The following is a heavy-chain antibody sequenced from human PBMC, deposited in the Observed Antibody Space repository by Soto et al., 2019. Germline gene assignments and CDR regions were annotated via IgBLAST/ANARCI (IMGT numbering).Heavy chain of an antibody. J-gene: IGHJ4*02. CDR2: ISYDGSNK. D-gene: IGHD3-22*01. Sequence: QVQLVESGGGVVQPGRSLRLSCAASGFTFSSYGMHWVRQAPGKGLEWVAVISYDGSNKYYADSVKGRFTISRDNSKNTLYLQMNSLRAEDTAVYYCATTYYYDSSGYYPFDYWGQGTLVTVSS. CDR3: ATTYYYDSSGYYPFDY. CDR1: GFTFSSYG. V-gene: IGHV3-30*03.